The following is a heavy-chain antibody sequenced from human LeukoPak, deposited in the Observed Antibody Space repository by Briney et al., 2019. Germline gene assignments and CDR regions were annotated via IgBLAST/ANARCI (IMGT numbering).Heavy chain of an antibody. Sequence: SETLSLTCTVSGGSISSYYWSWIRQPAGEGLEWIGRIYTSGSTNYNPSLKSRVTMSVDTSKNQFSLKLSAVSAADTAVYYCARLPYSYDSSGYSDYWGQGTLVTVPS. CDR3: ARLPYSYDSSGYSDY. D-gene: IGHD3-22*01. V-gene: IGHV4-4*07. CDR1: GGSISSYY. J-gene: IGHJ4*02. CDR2: IYTSGST.